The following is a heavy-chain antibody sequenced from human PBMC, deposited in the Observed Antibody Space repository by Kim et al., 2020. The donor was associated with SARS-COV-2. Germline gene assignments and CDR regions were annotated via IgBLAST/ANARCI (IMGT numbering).Heavy chain of an antibody. CDR2: IYYSGST. D-gene: IGHD6-19*01. V-gene: IGHV4-39*01. CDR3: ARLVGAYSSGWGHFDY. Sequence: SETLSLTCTVSGGSISSSSYYWGWIRQPPGKGLEWIGSIYYSGSTYYNPSLKSRVTISVDTSKNQFSLKLSSVTAADTAVYYCARLVGAYSSGWGHFDYWGQGTLVTVSS. J-gene: IGHJ4*02. CDR1: GGSISSSSYY.